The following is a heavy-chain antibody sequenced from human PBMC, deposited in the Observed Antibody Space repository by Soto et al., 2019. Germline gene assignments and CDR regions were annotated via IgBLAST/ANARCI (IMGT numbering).Heavy chain of an antibody. J-gene: IGHJ5*02. CDR1: GLSITDSEMG. CDR3: ARRHLAVAVSPWFDP. V-gene: IGHV2-26*01. D-gene: IGHD6-19*01. Sequence: QVTLKESGPVLVKPTETLTLRCTVSGLSITDSEMGVSWIRQPPGQPLEWLAHFNSSGEKSYRTFLKNRLAISKDTSKSQIVLTMTNMDPADTATYYCARRHLAVAVSPWFDPWGQGIPVTVSS. CDR2: FNSSGEK.